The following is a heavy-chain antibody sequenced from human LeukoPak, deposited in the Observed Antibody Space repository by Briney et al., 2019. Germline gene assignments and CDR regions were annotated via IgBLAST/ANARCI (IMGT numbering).Heavy chain of an antibody. J-gene: IGHJ4*02. D-gene: IGHD2-15*01. CDR2: IKDDGSAK. Sequence: PGGSLRLSCAVSGFTFSSYWMSWVRQAPGKGLEWVANIKDDGSAKYYVDSVKGRFTISRDNAKNSLHLQMDSLRAEDTAVYYCAKQLGYCSDGSCYFPYWGQGTLVTVSS. CDR3: AKQLGYCSDGSCYFPY. CDR1: GFTFSSYW. V-gene: IGHV3-7*03.